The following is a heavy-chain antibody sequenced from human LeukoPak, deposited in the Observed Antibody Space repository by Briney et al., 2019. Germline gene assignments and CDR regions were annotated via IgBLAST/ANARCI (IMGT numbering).Heavy chain of an antibody. CDR3: ARDLTTGSSGYAPKGMDV. J-gene: IGHJ6*02. V-gene: IGHV3-66*01. CDR1: GFTVRSNY. Sequence: GGSLRLSCAASGFTVRSNYMSWVRQAPGKGLEWVSVIYSGGITYYADSVKGRFTISRDNSKNALYLQMNSLRAEDTAVYYCARDLTTGSSGYAPKGMDVWGQGTTVTVSS. CDR2: IYSGGIT. D-gene: IGHD3-22*01.